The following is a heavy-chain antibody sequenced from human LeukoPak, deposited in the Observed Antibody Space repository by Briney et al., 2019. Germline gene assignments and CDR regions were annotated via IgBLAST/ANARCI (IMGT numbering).Heavy chain of an antibody. D-gene: IGHD5/OR15-5a*01. CDR3: ARDSLGMSTLDS. Sequence: GGSLRLSCAASGFIFSSYNMNWVRQAPGKGLEWVSSISSSSSYIYYADSVKGRFTISRDSSKNTLYLQMNSLRAEDTAVYYCARDSLGMSTLDSWGQGTLVTVSS. CDR1: GFIFSSYN. V-gene: IGHV3-21*04. CDR2: ISSSSSYI. J-gene: IGHJ4*02.